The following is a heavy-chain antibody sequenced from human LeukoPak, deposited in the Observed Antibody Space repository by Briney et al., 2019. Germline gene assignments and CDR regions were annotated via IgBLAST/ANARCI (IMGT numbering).Heavy chain of an antibody. CDR2: IYHSGST. CDR1: GGSISSGGYS. CDR3: ARETAAAFDY. J-gene: IGHJ4*02. V-gene: IGHV4-30-2*01. D-gene: IGHD6-13*01. Sequence: PSQTLSLTCAVSGGSISSGGYSWSWIRQPPGKGLEWIGYIYHSGSTYYNPSLKSRVTISVDRSKNQFSLKLSSVTAADTAVYYCARETAAAFDYWGQETLVPSPQ.